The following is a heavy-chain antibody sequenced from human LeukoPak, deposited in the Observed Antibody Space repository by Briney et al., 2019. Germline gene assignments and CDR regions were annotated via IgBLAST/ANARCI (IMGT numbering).Heavy chain of an antibody. CDR2: ISSSSSYI. Sequence: GGSLRLSCAASGFTFSSYSMNWVRQAPGKGLEWVSSISSSSSYIYYADSVKGRFTISRGNAKNSLYLQMNSLRAEDTAVYYCARRRSMTPTGHFDYWGQGTLVTVSS. J-gene: IGHJ4*02. D-gene: IGHD1-1*01. V-gene: IGHV3-21*01. CDR3: ARRRSMTPTGHFDY. CDR1: GFTFSSYS.